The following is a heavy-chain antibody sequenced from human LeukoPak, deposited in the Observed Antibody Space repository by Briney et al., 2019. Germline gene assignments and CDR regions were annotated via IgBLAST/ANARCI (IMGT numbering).Heavy chain of an antibody. V-gene: IGHV1-69*13. D-gene: IGHD3-9*01. J-gene: IGHJ4*02. Sequence: ASVKVSCKASGGTFSSYAISWVRQAPGQGLEWMGGIIPIFGTANYAQKFQGRVTITADESTSTAYMELSSLRSEDTAVYYCARDSVNYDILTGHPAAIWYFDYWGQGTLVTVSS. CDR2: IIPIFGTA. CDR1: GGTFSSYA. CDR3: ARDSVNYDILTGHPAAIWYFDY.